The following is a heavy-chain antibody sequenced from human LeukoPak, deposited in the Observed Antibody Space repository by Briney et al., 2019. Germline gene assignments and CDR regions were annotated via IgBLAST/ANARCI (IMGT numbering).Heavy chain of an antibody. J-gene: IGHJ4*02. V-gene: IGHV3-48*02. CDR3: ATSGNYYLKY. CDR2: ITSSSTNI. D-gene: IGHD1-26*01. Sequence: GGSLRLSCAASGFTFSTYNMNWVRQAPGKGLEWVSHITSSSTNIYYADSVKGRFTISRDNAKNALSLQMNSLRDEDTAVYYCATSGNYYLKYWGQGTLVTVSS. CDR1: GFTFSTYN.